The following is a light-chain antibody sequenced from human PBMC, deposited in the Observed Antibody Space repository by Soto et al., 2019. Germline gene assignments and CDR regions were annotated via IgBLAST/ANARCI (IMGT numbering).Light chain of an antibody. CDR1: QGISNF. V-gene: IGKV1-9*01. CDR3: QQLKTYPLT. Sequence: DIPLTQSPSFLSASLGDRVTITCRASQGISNFLAWYQQKPGKAPQLLIYGASTLQSGVPSRFTGGASGTDFTLTISSLQPEDFATYFCQQLKTYPLTFGGGTKVAI. J-gene: IGKJ4*01. CDR2: GAS.